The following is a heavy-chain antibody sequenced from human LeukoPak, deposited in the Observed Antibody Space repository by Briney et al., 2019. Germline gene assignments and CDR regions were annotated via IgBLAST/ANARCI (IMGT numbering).Heavy chain of an antibody. CDR1: GGSISSYY. Sequence: SETLSLTCTVSGGSISSYYWSWIRQPPGKGLEWIGYIYYSGSTNYNPSLKSRVTISVDTSKNQFSLKLSSVTAADTAVYYCARGFGGSKIIYYYYYMDVWGKGTTVTVSS. CDR2: IYYSGST. D-gene: IGHD5-24*01. J-gene: IGHJ6*03. CDR3: ARGFGGSKIIYYYYYMDV. V-gene: IGHV4-59*01.